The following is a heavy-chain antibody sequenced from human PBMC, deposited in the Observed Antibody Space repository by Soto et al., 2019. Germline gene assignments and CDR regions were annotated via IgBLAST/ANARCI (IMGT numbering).Heavy chain of an antibody. CDR1: GFTFSSYG. CDR2: ISYDGSNK. V-gene: IGHV3-30*18. J-gene: IGHJ6*02. Sequence: GGSLRLSCAASGFTFSSYGMHWVRQAPGKGLEWVAVISYDGSNKYYADSVKGRFTISRDNSKNTLYLQMNSLRAEDTAVYYCAKPDTRGSYYYYGMDVWGQGTTVTVSS. D-gene: IGHD1-26*01. CDR3: AKPDTRGSYYYYGMDV.